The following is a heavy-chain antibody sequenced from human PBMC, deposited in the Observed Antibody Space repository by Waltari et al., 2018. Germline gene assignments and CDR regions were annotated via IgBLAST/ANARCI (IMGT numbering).Heavy chain of an antibody. CDR2: IYYSGST. J-gene: IGHJ5*02. V-gene: IGHV4-59*01. CDR1: GGSISSYY. CDR3: ARGRRAYDSGGYWCFDP. Sequence: QVQLQESGPGLVKPSETLSLTCTVSGGSISSYYWSWIRQPPGKGLEWIGYIYYSGSTNYNPSLKSRVTISVDTSKNQFSLKLSSVTTADTAVYYCARGRRAYDSGGYWCFDPWGQGTLVTVSS. D-gene: IGHD3-22*01.